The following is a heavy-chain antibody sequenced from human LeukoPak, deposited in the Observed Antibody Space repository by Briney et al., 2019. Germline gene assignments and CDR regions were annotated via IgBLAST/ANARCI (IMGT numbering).Heavy chain of an antibody. Sequence: SETLSLTCTVSGGSISSGDYYWSWIRQPPGKGLEWIVYIYYSGSTYYNPSLKSRVTISVDTSKNQFSLKLSSVTAADTAVYYCAGRAEVRAYYFDYWGQGTLVTVSS. D-gene: IGHD2-2*01. V-gene: IGHV4-30-4*08. CDR1: GGSISSGDYY. CDR3: AGRAEVRAYYFDY. J-gene: IGHJ4*02. CDR2: IYYSGST.